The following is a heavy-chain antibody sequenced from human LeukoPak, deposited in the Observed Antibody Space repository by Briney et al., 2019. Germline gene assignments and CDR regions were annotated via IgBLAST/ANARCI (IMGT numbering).Heavy chain of an antibody. J-gene: IGHJ4*02. CDR3: AGRITGYSSGYVF. Sequence: GGSLRLSCEGSAFIFSGHWMNWVRQAPGKGLDWVSVISGSAHKIRYADSVRGRFTISRDNSENTVYLQMNNLRGEDTAIYYCAGRITGYSSGYVFWGQGTLVTVSS. CDR2: ISGSAHKI. D-gene: IGHD5-18*01. V-gene: IGHV3-23*01. CDR1: AFIFSGHW.